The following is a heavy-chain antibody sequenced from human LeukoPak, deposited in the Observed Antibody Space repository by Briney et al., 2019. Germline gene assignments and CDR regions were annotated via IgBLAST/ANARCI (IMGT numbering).Heavy chain of an antibody. D-gene: IGHD3-10*01. CDR1: GFTFSSYG. V-gene: IGHV3-30*03. J-gene: IGHJ6*02. Sequence: PGRSLRLSCAASGFTFSSYGMHWVRQAPGKGLEWVSVISYDGSNKYYADSVKGRFTISRDNSKNALYLQMNSLRAEDTAVYYCSGSYYNPDYNGMDVWGPGTTVTVSS. CDR3: SGSYYNPDYNGMDV. CDR2: ISYDGSNK.